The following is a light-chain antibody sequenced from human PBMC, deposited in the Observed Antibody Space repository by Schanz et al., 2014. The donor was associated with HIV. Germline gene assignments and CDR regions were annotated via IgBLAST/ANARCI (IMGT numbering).Light chain of an antibody. V-gene: IGKV1-39*01. CDR3: QQANSVPLS. Sequence: DIQMTQSPSSLSASVGDRVTITCRASQSISSYLNWYQQKPGKAPKLLIYGASTLHSGVPSRFSGSGSGTDFILTINSLQPEDVATYYCQQANSVPLSFGGGTKVEI. CDR2: GAS. J-gene: IGKJ4*01. CDR1: QSISSY.